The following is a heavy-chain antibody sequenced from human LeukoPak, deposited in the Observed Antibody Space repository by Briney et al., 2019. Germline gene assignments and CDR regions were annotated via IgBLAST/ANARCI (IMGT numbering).Heavy chain of an antibody. J-gene: IGHJ3*02. CDR1: GGSFSGYY. D-gene: IGHD1-26*01. CDR3: AREEWELPFDI. V-gene: IGHV4-34*01. Sequence: SETLSLTCAVYGGSFSGYYWSWIRQPPGKGLEWIGEINHSGSTNYNPSLKGRVTISVDTSKNQFSLKLSSVTAADTAVYYCAREEWELPFDIWGQGTMVTVSS. CDR2: INHSGST.